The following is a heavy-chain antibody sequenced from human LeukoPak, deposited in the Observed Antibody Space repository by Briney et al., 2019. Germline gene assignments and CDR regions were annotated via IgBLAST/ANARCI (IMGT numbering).Heavy chain of an antibody. D-gene: IGHD3-3*01. Sequence: GGSLRLSCAASGFTFSNHAMTWVRQAPGKGLEWVALISYDANIGSNKYYADSVKGRFTISRDNSKNTLYLQMNSLRAEDTAVYYCARDGGYDFWSGYYQDYWGQGTLVTVSS. V-gene: IGHV3-30-3*01. J-gene: IGHJ4*02. CDR1: GFTFSNHA. CDR3: ARDGGYDFWSGYYQDY. CDR2: ISYDANIGSNK.